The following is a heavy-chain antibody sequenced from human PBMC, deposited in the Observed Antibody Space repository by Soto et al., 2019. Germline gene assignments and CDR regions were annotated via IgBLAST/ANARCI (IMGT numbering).Heavy chain of an antibody. CDR1: GFTFSSYA. V-gene: IGHV3-23*01. CDR2: ITGSGSST. CDR3: AKEGAIAARRYGLDV. D-gene: IGHD6-6*01. Sequence: EVQLLESGGGLVQPWGSLRLSCAASGFTFSSYAMSWVRQAPGEGLEWVSAITGSGSSTYYADSVKGRFTISRDNSKNTLYLQMSSLGAEDTAIYYCAKEGAIAARRYGLDVWGQGTTVTVSS. J-gene: IGHJ6*02.